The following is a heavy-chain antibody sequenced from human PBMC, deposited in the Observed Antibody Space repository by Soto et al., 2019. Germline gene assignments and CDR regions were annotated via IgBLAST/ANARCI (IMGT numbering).Heavy chain of an antibody. D-gene: IGHD3-3*01. V-gene: IGHV3-74*01. CDR1: GFTFSSYW. Sequence: GGSLRLSCAASGFTFSSYWMHWVRQAPGKGLVWVSRINSDGSSTSYADSVKGRFTISRDNAKNTLYLQMNSLRAEDTAVYYCARGWYYDFWSGYVDYWGQGTLVTVSS. J-gene: IGHJ4*02. CDR2: INSDGSST. CDR3: ARGWYYDFWSGYVDY.